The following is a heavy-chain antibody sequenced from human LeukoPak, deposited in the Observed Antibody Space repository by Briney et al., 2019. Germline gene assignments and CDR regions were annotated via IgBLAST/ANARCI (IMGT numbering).Heavy chain of an antibody. D-gene: IGHD2-15*01. CDR2: ISAYNGNT. J-gene: IGHJ4*02. Sequence: ASVKVSCKASGYTFTSYGISWVRQAPGQGLEWMGWISAYNGNTNYAQKLQGRVTMTTDTSTSTAYLELRSLRSDDTAVYYCARVYGFGGGRWDYFDYWGQGTLVTVSS. V-gene: IGHV1-18*01. CDR3: ARVYGFGGGRWDYFDY. CDR1: GYTFTSYG.